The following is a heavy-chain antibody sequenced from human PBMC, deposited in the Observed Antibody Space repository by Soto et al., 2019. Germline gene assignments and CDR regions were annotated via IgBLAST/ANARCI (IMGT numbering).Heavy chain of an antibody. CDR3: ARGYSSSPRFDY. V-gene: IGHV4-59*08. D-gene: IGHD6-6*01. Sequence: QVQLQESGPGLVKPSETLSLTCTVSGGSISSYYWRWIRQPPGKGLEWIGYIYYSGSTNYNPSLKSRVTISVDTSKNQFSLKLSSVTAADTAVYYCARGYSSSPRFDYWGQGTLVTVSS. CDR2: IYYSGST. J-gene: IGHJ4*02. CDR1: GGSISSYY.